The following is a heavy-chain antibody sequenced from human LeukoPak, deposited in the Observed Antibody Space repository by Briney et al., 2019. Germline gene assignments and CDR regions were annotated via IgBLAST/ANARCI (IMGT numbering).Heavy chain of an antibody. CDR3: ARDVDTAMAQDY. CDR1: GFTFSSYA. Sequence: GGSLRLSCAASGFTFSSYAMHWVRQAPGKGLEWVAVISYDGSNKYYADSVKGRFTISRDNSKNTLYPQMNSLRAEDTAVYYCARDVDTAMAQDYWGQGTLVTVSS. CDR2: ISYDGSNK. D-gene: IGHD5-18*01. J-gene: IGHJ4*02. V-gene: IGHV3-30-3*01.